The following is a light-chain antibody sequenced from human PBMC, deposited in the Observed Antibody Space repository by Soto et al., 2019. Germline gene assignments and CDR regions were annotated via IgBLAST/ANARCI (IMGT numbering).Light chain of an antibody. Sequence: EMVLTQSPATLSLSPGERATLSCRASQGVSGNYLAWYQQKPGQAPRLLIYVASSRATGVPDTFSGSGSGTDFTLTISRLEPEDFAVYYCQQYASFPRTFGQGTRVEIK. CDR3: QQYASFPRT. CDR2: VAS. CDR1: QGVSGNY. V-gene: IGKV3-20*01. J-gene: IGKJ1*01.